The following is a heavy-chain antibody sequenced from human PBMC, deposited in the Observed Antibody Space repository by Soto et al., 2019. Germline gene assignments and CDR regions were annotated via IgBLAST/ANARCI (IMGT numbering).Heavy chain of an antibody. J-gene: IGHJ4*02. CDR3: ASTPGVITVISAFDH. CDR1: GFTFNKHA. Sequence: EVDLLQSGGGLVQPGGSLRLSCVASGFTFNKHALAWVRQAPGKGLEWVSAISGSGSSTYDSDSVKGRFTISRDNSNNTLYLQMNSLRAEDTAIYYCASTPGVITVISAFDHWGQGTPVTVSS. D-gene: IGHD3-22*01. CDR2: ISGSGSST. V-gene: IGHV3-23*01.